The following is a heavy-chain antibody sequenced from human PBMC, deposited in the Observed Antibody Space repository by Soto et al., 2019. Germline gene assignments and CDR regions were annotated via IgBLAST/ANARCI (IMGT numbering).Heavy chain of an antibody. Sequence: SETLSLTCTVSGGSIISGGYYWIWIRQHPGKGLEWIGYIYYSGSTYYNPSLKSRVTISVDTSKNQFSLKLSSVTAADTAVYYCARDGGMATIRYFDYWGQATLVTDSS. D-gene: IGHD5-12*01. V-gene: IGHV4-31*03. CDR1: GGSIISGGYY. CDR2: IYYSGST. CDR3: ARDGGMATIRYFDY. J-gene: IGHJ4*02.